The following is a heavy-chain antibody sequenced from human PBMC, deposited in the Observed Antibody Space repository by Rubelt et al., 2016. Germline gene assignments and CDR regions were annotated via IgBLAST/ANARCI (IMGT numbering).Heavy chain of an antibody. CDR3: ARLGYCRCGSCS. Sequence: EVQLVESGGGLVQPGWSLRLSCAASGFNFSSYAMNWVRQAPGTGLEWVSSISSSSSTIYYADSVKGRFTISRANAQNSLYLQMNSLRGEDTAVYYCARLGYCRCGSCSWGQGTLVTVSS. V-gene: IGHV3-48*04. CDR2: ISSSSSTI. J-gene: IGHJ5*02. D-gene: IGHD2-15*01. CDR1: GFNFSSYA.